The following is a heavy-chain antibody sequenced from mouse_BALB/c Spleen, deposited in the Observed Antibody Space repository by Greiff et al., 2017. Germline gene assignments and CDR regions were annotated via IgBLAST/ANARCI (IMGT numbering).Heavy chain of an antibody. J-gene: IGHJ3*01. CDR2: IWSGGST. V-gene: IGHV2-4-1*01. CDR1: GFSLTSYG. Sequence: VQLQQSGPGLVQPSQSLSITCTVSGFSLTSYGVHWVRQSPGKGLEWLGVIWSGGSTDYNAAFISRLSISKDNSKSQVFFKMNSLQADDTAIYYCARKFWESTMITGFAYGGQGTLVTVSA. D-gene: IGHD2-4*01. CDR3: ARKFWESTMITGFAY.